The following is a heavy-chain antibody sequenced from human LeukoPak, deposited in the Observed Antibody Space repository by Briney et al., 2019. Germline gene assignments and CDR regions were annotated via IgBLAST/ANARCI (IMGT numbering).Heavy chain of an antibody. CDR1: GFTFSSYS. D-gene: IGHD6-19*01. CDR2: ISSSSSYI. Sequence: WGSLRLSCAASGFTFSSYSMNWVRQAPGKGLEWVSSISSSSSYIYYADSVKGRFTISRDNAKNSLYLQMNSLRAKDTAVYYCATLAVAGRDAFDIWGQGTMVTVSS. J-gene: IGHJ3*02. CDR3: ATLAVAGRDAFDI. V-gene: IGHV3-21*01.